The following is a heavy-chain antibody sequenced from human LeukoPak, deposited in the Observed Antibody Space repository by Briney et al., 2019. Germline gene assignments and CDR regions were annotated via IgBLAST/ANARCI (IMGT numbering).Heavy chain of an antibody. CDR2: ISRSGSTI. CDR3: ARGSNTYFLD. CDR1: GFTFSSYE. Sequence: GXSLRLSCAASGFTFSSYEMNWVRQAPGKGLQWGSYISRSGSTIYYADSVKGRFTISRDNAKNSLYLQMNSLRAEDTAVYYCARGSNTYFLDWGQGTLVTVPS. V-gene: IGHV3-48*03. J-gene: IGHJ1*01. D-gene: IGHD1-26*01.